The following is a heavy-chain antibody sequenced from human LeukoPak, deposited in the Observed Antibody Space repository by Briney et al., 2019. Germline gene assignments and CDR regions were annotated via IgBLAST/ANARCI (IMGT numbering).Heavy chain of an antibody. CDR3: AREASGYSPDF. D-gene: IGHD3-3*01. J-gene: IGHJ4*02. CDR2: IWRNGSRK. Sequence: GGSLRLSCAASGFTFSTFGMHWLRQAPGKGLEWVAGIWRNGSRKHYGDSVKGRLTISRDNSNNTLFLQMNSLRAEDTAVYYGAREASGYSPDFWGQGTLVIVSS. V-gene: IGHV3-33*01. CDR1: GFTFSTFG.